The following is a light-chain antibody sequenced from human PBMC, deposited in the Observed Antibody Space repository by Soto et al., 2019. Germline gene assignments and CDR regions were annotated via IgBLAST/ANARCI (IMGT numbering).Light chain of an antibody. Sequence: GYSVTITCLASHESGTTLAWYQQKPGKAPKVLIHAASTLQSGVPSRFSGSGSGTEYTLTTNSRLPADFAAYYCQQLNSNSLTFGQGTLLEVK. V-gene: IGKV1-9*01. CDR2: AAS. CDR3: QQLNSNSLT. J-gene: IGKJ5*01. CDR1: HESGTT.